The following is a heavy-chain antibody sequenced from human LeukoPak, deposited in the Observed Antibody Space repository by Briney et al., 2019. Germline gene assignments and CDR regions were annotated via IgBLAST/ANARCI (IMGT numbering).Heavy chain of an antibody. Sequence: GGSLRLSCAASGFTFSSYWMHWVRQAPGKGLVWVSRINSDGSSTSYADSVKGRFTISRDNSKNTLYLQMNSLRAEDTAVYYCAKVDYGDYPYDYWGQGTLVTVSS. V-gene: IGHV3-74*01. J-gene: IGHJ4*02. CDR2: INSDGSST. CDR3: AKVDYGDYPYDY. CDR1: GFTFSSYW. D-gene: IGHD4-17*01.